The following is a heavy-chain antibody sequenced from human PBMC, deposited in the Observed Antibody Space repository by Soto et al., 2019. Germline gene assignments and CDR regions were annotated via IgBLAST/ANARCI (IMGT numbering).Heavy chain of an antibody. V-gene: IGHV3-64D*06. D-gene: IGHD2-2*01. CDR1: GFTFSSYA. CDR3: VKDIVVVPAASAYYYYGMDV. CDR2: ISSNGGST. J-gene: IGHJ6*02. Sequence: GGSLRLSCSASGFTFSSYAMHWVRQSPGKGLEYVSAISSNGGSTYYADSVKGRFTISRDNSKNTLYLQMSSLRAEDTAVYYCVKDIVVVPAASAYYYYGMDVWGQGTTVTVSS.